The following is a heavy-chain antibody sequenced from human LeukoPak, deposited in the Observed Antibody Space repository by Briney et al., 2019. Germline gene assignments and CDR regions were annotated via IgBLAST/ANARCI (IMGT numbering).Heavy chain of an antibody. Sequence: GGSLRLSCAASGFTFTSYAMTWVRQAPGRGPEWVPSIGGFSTDTYYADSVRGRFTISRDKSRNTLNLQMNSLRADDTALYYCARGRGTTAQATIFDFWGQGTLVTVSS. J-gene: IGHJ4*02. CDR1: GFTFTSYA. CDR3: ARGRGTTAQATIFDF. V-gene: IGHV3-23*01. D-gene: IGHD1-7*01. CDR2: IGGFSTDT.